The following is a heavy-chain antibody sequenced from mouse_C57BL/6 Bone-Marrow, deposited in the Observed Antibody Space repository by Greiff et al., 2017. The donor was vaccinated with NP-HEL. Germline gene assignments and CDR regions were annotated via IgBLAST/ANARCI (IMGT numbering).Heavy chain of an antibody. J-gene: IGHJ2*01. CDR2: INPSTGGT. V-gene: IGHV1-42*01. D-gene: IGHD1-1*01. CDR1: GYSFTGYY. CDR3: ARYGSSYFDY. Sequence: VQLQQSGPELVKPGASVKISCKASGYSFTGYYMNWVKQSPEKSLEWIGEINPSTGGTTYNQKFKAKATLTVDESSSTAYMQLKSLTSEDSAVYYCARYGSSYFDYWGQGTTLTVSS.